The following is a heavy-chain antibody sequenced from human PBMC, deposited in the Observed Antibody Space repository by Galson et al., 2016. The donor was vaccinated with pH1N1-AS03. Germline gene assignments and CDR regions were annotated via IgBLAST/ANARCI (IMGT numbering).Heavy chain of an antibody. V-gene: IGHV4-39*01. J-gene: IGHJ5*02. CDR1: GDSISSGSLY. Sequence: SETLSLTCTASGDSISSGSLYWGWIRQPPGKGLEWIGSIYYSGGSTYSNPSLKSRLSMSVDTSRNQFSLRLISVTAADTAVYYCARRRGELLGYNWFDPWGQGTLVTVSS. CDR3: ARRRGELLGYNWFDP. CDR2: IYYSGGST. D-gene: IGHD1-7*01.